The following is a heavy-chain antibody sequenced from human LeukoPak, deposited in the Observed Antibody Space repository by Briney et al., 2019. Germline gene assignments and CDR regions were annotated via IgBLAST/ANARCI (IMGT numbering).Heavy chain of an antibody. J-gene: IGHJ5*02. CDR3: AKARGNILSGGFDP. D-gene: IGHD2/OR15-2a*01. CDR2: ISWNSGSI. V-gene: IGHV3-9*01. Sequence: GGSLRLSCAASGFTFDDYAMHWVRQAPGKGLEWVSGISWNSGSIGYADSVKGRFTISRDNAKNSLYLQMNSLRAEDTALYYCAKARGNILSGGFDPWGQGTLVTVSS. CDR1: GFTFDDYA.